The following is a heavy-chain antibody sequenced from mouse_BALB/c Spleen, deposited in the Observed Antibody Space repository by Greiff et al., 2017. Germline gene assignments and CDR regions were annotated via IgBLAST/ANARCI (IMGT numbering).Heavy chain of an antibody. V-gene: IGHV3-6*02. CDR3: ARRGGNYGLYAMDY. CDR1: GYSITSGYY. CDR2: ISYDGSN. Sequence: EVKLVESGPGLVKPSQSLSLTCSVTGYSITSGYYWNWIRQFPGNKLEWMGYISYDGSNNYNPSLKNRISITRDTSKNQFFLKLNSVTTEDTATYYCARRGGNYGLYAMDYWGQGTSVTVSS. D-gene: IGHD2-1*01. J-gene: IGHJ4*01.